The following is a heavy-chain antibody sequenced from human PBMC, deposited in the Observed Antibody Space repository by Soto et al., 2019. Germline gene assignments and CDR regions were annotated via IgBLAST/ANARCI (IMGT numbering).Heavy chain of an antibody. CDR1: GGTFSSYA. D-gene: IGHD6-19*01. Sequence: QVQLVQPRAELKKPGSSVKVSCKASGGTFSSYAISWVRQAPGQGLEWMGGIIPIFGTANYAQKFQGRVTITADESTSTAYMELSSLRSVDTAVYYCASPPNESSGYYYGMDVWGQGTTVTVSS. CDR2: IIPIFGTA. CDR3: ASPPNESSGYYYGMDV. V-gene: IGHV1-69*12. J-gene: IGHJ6*02.